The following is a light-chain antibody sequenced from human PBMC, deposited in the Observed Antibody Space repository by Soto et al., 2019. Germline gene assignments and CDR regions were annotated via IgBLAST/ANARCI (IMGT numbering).Light chain of an antibody. CDR3: HHYGTLGGT. J-gene: IGKJ1*01. CDR2: GAS. Sequence: IVLTQSPGTLSLSPGERATLSCRASQSVRSSHLAWYRHNPGQAPRLLIYGASNRAPGIPDRFSVSGSGTDLSLTISRLEPEAFAVYYCHHYGTLGGTFGQGTKVEIK. CDR1: QSVRSSH. V-gene: IGKV3-20*01.